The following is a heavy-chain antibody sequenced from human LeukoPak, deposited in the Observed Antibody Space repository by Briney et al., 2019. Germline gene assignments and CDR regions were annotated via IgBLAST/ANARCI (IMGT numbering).Heavy chain of an antibody. CDR1: GFTFSGFV. D-gene: IGHD2-2*01. CDR3: AKNHEHGRYAGFDF. CDR2: ISGSGGST. Sequence: GGSLRLSCAASGFTFSGFVISWVRQAPGKGPQWVADISGSGGSTYYADSVKGRFSVSRDNSKNMVYLELNSLRAEDTAVYYCAKNHEHGRYAGFDFWAEGALVAVSS. V-gene: IGHV3-23*01. J-gene: IGHJ3*01.